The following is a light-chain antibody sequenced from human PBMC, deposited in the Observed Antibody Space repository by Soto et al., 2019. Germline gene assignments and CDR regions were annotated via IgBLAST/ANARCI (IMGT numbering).Light chain of an antibody. CDR3: SSYASTITSVL. CDR2: DVS. CDR1: SSDVGGYNY. J-gene: IGLJ2*01. Sequence: QSVLTQPASVSGSPGQSITISCTGTSSDVGGYNYVSWYQQHPGKAPKLIIYDVSNRPSGISNRFSGSKSGNTASLTISGLQAEDEADYYCSSYASTITSVLFGGGTKLTVL. V-gene: IGLV2-14*01.